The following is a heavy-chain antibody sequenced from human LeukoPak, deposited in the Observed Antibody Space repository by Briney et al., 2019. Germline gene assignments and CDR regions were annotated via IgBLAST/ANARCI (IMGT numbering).Heavy chain of an antibody. D-gene: IGHD6-13*01. CDR1: GFTFRSYA. CDR3: TKVRSGSSSWALRVFDY. Sequence: GGSLRLSCAASGFTFRSYAMHWVRQAPGKGLECVAVISYDGSNKYYADSVKGRFTISRDNSKSTLYLRMNSLRVEDTAVYYCTKVRSGSSSWALRVFDYWGQGALVTVSS. V-gene: IGHV3-30*04. J-gene: IGHJ4*02. CDR2: ISYDGSNK.